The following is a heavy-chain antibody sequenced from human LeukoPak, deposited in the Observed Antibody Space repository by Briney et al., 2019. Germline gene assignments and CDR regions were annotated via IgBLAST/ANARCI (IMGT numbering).Heavy chain of an antibody. CDR1: GFTFSSYG. CDR3: AKAVAAAGTLDY. CDR2: IRYDGSNK. D-gene: IGHD6-13*01. V-gene: IGHV3-30*02. J-gene: IGHJ4*02. Sequence: GGSLRLSCAASGFTFSSYGMHGVRQAPGKGLEWVAFIRYDGSNKYYADSVKGRFTISRDNSKNTLYLQMNSLRAEDTAVYYCAKAVAAAGTLDYWGQGTLVTVSS.